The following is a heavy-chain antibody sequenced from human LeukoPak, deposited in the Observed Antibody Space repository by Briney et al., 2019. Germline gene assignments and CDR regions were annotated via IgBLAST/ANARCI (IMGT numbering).Heavy chain of an antibody. CDR1: GYSISSGYY. CDR3: AIQTVSGLLPLP. V-gene: IGHV4-61*02. Sequence: SETLSLTCTVSGYSISSGYYWSWIRQPAGKGLEWIGRIYTSGSTNYNPSLKSRVTISVDTYKNQFSLKLNSVTAADTAMYYCAIQTVSGLLPLPGGQGTLVTVSS. J-gene: IGHJ4*02. D-gene: IGHD1-1*01. CDR2: IYTSGST.